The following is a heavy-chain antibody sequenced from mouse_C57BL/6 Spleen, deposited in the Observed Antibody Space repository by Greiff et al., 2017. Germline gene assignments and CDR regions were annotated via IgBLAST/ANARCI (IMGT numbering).Heavy chain of an antibody. V-gene: IGHV1-55*01. D-gene: IGHD2-2*01. J-gene: IGHJ2*01. CDR2: IYPGSGST. Sequence: QVQLQQPGAELVKPGASVKMSCKASGYTFTSYWITWGKQRPGQGLEWIGDIYPGSGSTNYNEKFKSKATLTVATSSSTAYMQLSSRTSEDSAVYYCARGEYGYDGDYWGQCTTLTVSS. CDR1: GYTFTSYW. CDR3: ARGEYGYDGDY.